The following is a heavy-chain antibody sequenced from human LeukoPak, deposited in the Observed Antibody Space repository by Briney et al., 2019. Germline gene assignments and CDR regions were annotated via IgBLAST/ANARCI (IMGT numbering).Heavy chain of an antibody. CDR1: GYTFTSYY. CDR3: ARVQGPIVVVPADYYYYMDV. D-gene: IGHD2-2*01. V-gene: IGHV1-69*13. J-gene: IGHJ6*03. CDR2: IIPIFGTA. Sequence: GASVKVSCRASGYTFTSYYMHWVRQAPGQGLEWMGGIIPIFGTANYAQKFQGRVTITADESTSTAYMELSSLRSEDTAVYYCARVQGPIVVVPADYYYYMDVWGKGTTVTVSS.